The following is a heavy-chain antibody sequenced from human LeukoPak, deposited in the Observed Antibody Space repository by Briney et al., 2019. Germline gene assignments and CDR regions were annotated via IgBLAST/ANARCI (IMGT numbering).Heavy chain of an antibody. V-gene: IGHV3-9*01. CDR2: ISWNSGSV. J-gene: IGHJ2*01. CDR3: AKGGTAADNYWYFDL. D-gene: IGHD6-13*01. Sequence: GGSLRLSCAASGFTFDDYVMHWVRQAPGKGLEWVSGISWNSGSVVYADSVKGRFTISRDNAKNSLYLRMNSLRAEDTALYYCAKGGTAADNYWYFDLWGRGTLVTVSS. CDR1: GFTFDDYV.